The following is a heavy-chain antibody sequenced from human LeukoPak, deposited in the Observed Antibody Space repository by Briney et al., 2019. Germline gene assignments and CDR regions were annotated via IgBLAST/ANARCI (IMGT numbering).Heavy chain of an antibody. D-gene: IGHD4-17*01. Sequence: GGSLRLSCAASILSFSTFGFHWVRQAPGKGLEWVAFIPYDGSDKYYADSVKGRFTVSRDNSKNTLYLHMNSLRVEDTAVYYCAKGLGDYDDFRLGFWGQGTLVTVSS. V-gene: IGHV3-30*02. CDR2: IPYDGSDK. CDR1: ILSFSTFG. J-gene: IGHJ4*02. CDR3: AKGLGDYDDFRLGF.